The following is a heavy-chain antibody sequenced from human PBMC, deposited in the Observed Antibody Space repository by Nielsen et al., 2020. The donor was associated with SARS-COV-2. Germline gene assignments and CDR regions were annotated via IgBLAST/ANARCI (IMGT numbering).Heavy chain of an antibody. J-gene: IGHJ5*02. V-gene: IGHV3-49*04. CDR1: GFTFGDYA. D-gene: IGHD3-10*01. CDR3: TRVVLLLWFGDRDCFSP. Sequence: GGSFRLFCTASGFTFGDYAMSWVRQAPGKGLDWVGFIRSKAYGGTTEYAASVKGRFTISRDDSKNIAYLPMNSLKTEDTAVYYCTRVVLLLWFGDRDCFSPWGQGTLVTVSS. CDR2: IRSKAYGGTT.